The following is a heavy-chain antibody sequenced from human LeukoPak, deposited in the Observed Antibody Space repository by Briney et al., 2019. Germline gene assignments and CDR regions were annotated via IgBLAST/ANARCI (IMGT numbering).Heavy chain of an antibody. J-gene: IGHJ3*02. D-gene: IGHD3-22*01. CDR2: ISGSGGST. CDR3: AKRRGSSGYAFDI. V-gene: IGHV3-23*01. Sequence: GGSLRLSCAASGFTFSSYAVSWVRQAPGKGLEWVSAISGSGGSTYYADSVKGRFTISRDNSKNTLYLQMNSLRAEDTAVYYCAKRRGSSGYAFDIWGQGTMVTVSS. CDR1: GFTFSSYA.